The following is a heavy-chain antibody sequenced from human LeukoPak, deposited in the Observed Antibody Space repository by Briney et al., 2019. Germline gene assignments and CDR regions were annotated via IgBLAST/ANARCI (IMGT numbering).Heavy chain of an antibody. Sequence: GGSLRLSCAASGFTFSSYDMHWVRQAPGKGLEWVAFIRSDGSNKYYADSVKGRFTVSRDNSKNTLYLQMNSLRAEDTAVYYCARAPLTNYFDLWGRGTLVTVSS. V-gene: IGHV3-30*02. D-gene: IGHD1-1*01. J-gene: IGHJ2*01. CDR1: GFTFSSYD. CDR3: ARAPLTNYFDL. CDR2: IRSDGSNK.